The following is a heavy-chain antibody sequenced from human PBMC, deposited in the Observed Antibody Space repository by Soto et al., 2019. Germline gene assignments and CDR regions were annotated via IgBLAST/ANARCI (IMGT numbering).Heavy chain of an antibody. Sequence: EVQLVESGGGLVQPGGSLRLSCAASGFTFSSYWVSWVRQAPGKGLEWVANIKQDGSEKYYVDSVKGRFTISRDNAKNSLYLQMNSLRAEDTAVYYCARETKKYYYYYYMDVWGKGTTVTVSS. CDR2: IKQDGSEK. CDR3: ARETKKYYYYYYMDV. J-gene: IGHJ6*03. CDR1: GFTFSSYW. V-gene: IGHV3-7*01.